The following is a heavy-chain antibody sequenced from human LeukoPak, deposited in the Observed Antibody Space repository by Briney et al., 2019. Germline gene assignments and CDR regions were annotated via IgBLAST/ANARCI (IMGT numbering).Heavy chain of an antibody. CDR3: AKGPYCSGGSCYPLDY. D-gene: IGHD2-15*01. CDR1: GFTFSSYA. V-gene: IGHV3-23*01. Sequence: GGSLRLSCAASGFTFSSYAMSWVRQAPGKGLEWVSAISGSGGSTYYADSVKGRFTISRDNSKNTLYLQMNSLRAEDTAVYYCAKGPYCSGGSCYPLDYWGQGTLVTVSS. J-gene: IGHJ4*02. CDR2: ISGSGGST.